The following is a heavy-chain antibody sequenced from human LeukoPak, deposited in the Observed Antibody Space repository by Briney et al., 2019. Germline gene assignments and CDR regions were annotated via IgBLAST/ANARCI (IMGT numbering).Heavy chain of an antibody. CDR1: GGTFSSYT. Sequence: GAPVKVSCKASGGTFSSYTISWVRQAPGQGLEWMGRIIPILGIANYAQKFQGRVTITADKSTSTAYMELSSLKSEDTAVYYCARAPGIAAIGAFDIWGQGTMVTVSS. V-gene: IGHV1-69*02. CDR2: IIPILGIA. J-gene: IGHJ3*02. D-gene: IGHD6-25*01. CDR3: ARAPGIAAIGAFDI.